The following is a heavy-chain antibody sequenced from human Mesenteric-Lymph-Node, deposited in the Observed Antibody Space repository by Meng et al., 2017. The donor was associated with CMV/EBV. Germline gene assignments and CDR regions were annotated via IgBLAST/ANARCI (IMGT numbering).Heavy chain of an antibody. CDR1: GFIFSSSA. D-gene: IGHD5/OR15-5a*01. Sequence: GESLKISCLASGFIFSSSAMSWVRQIPGKGLEWVSGIGGPGTNTYYADSVKGRFTVSRDNSKDTLYLQMNSLRAEDTALYFCARVYLSYFFDYWGQGTLVTVSS. CDR2: IGGPGTNT. CDR3: ARVYLSYFFDY. V-gene: IGHV3-23*01. J-gene: IGHJ4*02.